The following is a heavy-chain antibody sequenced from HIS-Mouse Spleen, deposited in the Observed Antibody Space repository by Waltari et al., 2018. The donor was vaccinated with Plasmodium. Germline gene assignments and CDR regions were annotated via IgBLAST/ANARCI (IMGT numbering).Heavy chain of an antibody. Sequence: EVQLVESGGGLVQPGGSLRLSCAASGFTFSSYWMSWVRQAPGKGLEGVANIKQDGSEKYYVDAVKGRFTISRDNAKNSRYLQMNSLRAEDTAVYYCASSWYWYFDLWGRGTLVTVSS. CDR3: ASSWYWYFDL. CDR1: GFTFSSYW. D-gene: IGHD6-13*01. CDR2: IKQDGSEK. V-gene: IGHV3-7*01. J-gene: IGHJ2*01.